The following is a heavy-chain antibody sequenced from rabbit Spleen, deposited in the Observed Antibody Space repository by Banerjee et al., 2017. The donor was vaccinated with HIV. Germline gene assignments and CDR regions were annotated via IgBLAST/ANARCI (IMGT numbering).Heavy chain of an antibody. V-gene: IGHV1S40*01. CDR1: GFSFSSSYY. CDR2: IYFGSRDYT. Sequence: QSLEESGGDLVKPEGSLTLTCTASGFSFSSSYYMCWVRQAPGKGLEWIGTIYFGSRDYTNYVSWVNGRFTISKTSTTVTLQMTSLTAADTATYFCAREDYADDSYAFNLWGPGTLVTVS. J-gene: IGHJ4*01. D-gene: IGHD6-1*01. CDR3: AREDYADDSYAFNL.